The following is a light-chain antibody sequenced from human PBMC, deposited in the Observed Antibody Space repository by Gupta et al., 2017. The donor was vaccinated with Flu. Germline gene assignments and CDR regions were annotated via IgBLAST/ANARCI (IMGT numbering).Light chain of an antibody. V-gene: IGKV2-28*01. CDR1: QSLLHNNGDNY. Sequence: DIVMTQTRHSLPVTPGEAASISCRSSQSLLHNNGDNYLDWYLQKPGQSPQLLIYLGSNRAPGVPDRFSGSGSGTDFTLKISRVESEDFGVYYCMQVLRTPFTFGGGTKVEIK. CDR2: LGS. J-gene: IGKJ4*01. CDR3: MQVLRTPFT.